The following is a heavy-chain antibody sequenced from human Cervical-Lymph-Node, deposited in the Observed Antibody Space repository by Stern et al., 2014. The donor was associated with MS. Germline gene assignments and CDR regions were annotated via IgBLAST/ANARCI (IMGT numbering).Heavy chain of an antibody. J-gene: IGHJ6*02. D-gene: IGHD3-3*01. V-gene: IGHV4-39*01. CDR2: VYYTGTP. CDR1: GASVSSGSYY. Sequence: QVQLQESGPGLVKPSETLSLTCTVSGASVSSGSYYWGWIRQSPGKRLEWIGYVYYTGTPYSNPSLSSRVTISIDTSNNHFFLNLPLGTATDTAVYYCARHDQFLGGMDVWGQGTTVTVSS. CDR3: ARHDQFLGGMDV.